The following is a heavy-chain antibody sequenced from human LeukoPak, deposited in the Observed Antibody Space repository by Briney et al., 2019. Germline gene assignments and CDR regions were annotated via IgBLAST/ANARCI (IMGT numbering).Heavy chain of an antibody. CDR1: GFTFSSYA. CDR2: INDNGVNT. V-gene: IGHV3-23*01. J-gene: IGHJ5*02. CDR3: ASLKSLRYCTNGVCYFLDP. D-gene: IGHD2-8*01. Sequence: PGGSLRLSCAASGFTFSSYAMSWVRQAPGKGLEWVSTINDNGVNTYYAHSVKGRFTISRDNSKNTLYLQMNSLRAEDTAVYYCASLKSLRYCTNGVCYFLDPWGQGTLVTVSS.